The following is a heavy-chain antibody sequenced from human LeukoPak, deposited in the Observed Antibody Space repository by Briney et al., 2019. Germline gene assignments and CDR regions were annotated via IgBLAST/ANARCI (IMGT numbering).Heavy chain of an antibody. CDR2: IRNKAYGGTT. CDR3: TRDLGGCSSTSCYVLQDYYGMDV. D-gene: IGHD2-2*01. CDR1: GFTFSSYA. J-gene: IGHJ6*02. Sequence: SGGSLRLSCAASGFTFSSYAMSWVRQAPGKGLEWVGFIRNKAYGGTTEYAASVKGRFTISRDDSKSIAYLQMNSLKTEDTAVYYCTRDLGGCSSTSCYVLQDYYGMDVWGQGTTVTVSS. V-gene: IGHV3-49*04.